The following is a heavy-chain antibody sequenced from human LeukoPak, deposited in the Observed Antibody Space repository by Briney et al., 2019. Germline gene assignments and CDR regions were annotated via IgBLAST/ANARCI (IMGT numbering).Heavy chain of an antibody. CDR2: ISAYNGNT. D-gene: IGHD3-22*01. V-gene: IGHV1-18*01. J-gene: IGHJ3*02. Sequence: ASVKVSCKASGYTFTSYGISWVRQAPGQGLEWMGWISAYNGNTNYAQKLQGRVTMTTDTSTSTAYMELRSLRSDDTAVYYCAREIYDSSGYSTDAFDIWGQGTMVTVSS. CDR3: AREIYDSSGYSTDAFDI. CDR1: GYTFTSYG.